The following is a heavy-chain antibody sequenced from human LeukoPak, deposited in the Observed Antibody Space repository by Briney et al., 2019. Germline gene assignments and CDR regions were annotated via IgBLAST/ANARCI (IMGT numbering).Heavy chain of an antibody. CDR1: GFTFSSYA. V-gene: IGHV3-23*01. CDR3: AKARGDIVLMVYDLDY. D-gene: IGHD2-8*01. Sequence: GGSLRPSCAASGFTFSSYAMSWVRQAPGKGLEWVSAISGSGGSTYYADSMKGRFTISRDNSKNTLYLQMNSLRAEDTAVYYCAKARGDIVLMVYDLDYWGQGTLVTVSS. J-gene: IGHJ4*02. CDR2: ISGSGGST.